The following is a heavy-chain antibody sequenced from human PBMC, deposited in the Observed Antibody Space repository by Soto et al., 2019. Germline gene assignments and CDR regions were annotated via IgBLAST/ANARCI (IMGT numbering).Heavy chain of an antibody. CDR1: GGTFSSYA. CDR3: ARAMGYCSGGSCHSFDY. V-gene: IGHV1-69*06. Sequence: QVQLVQSGAEVKKPGSSVKVSCKASGGTFSSYAISWVRQAPGQGLEWMGGIIPIFGTANYAQKFQGRVTITADKSTSTAYMELSSLRSEDTAVYYCARAMGYCSGGSCHSFDYWGQGTLVTVSS. CDR2: IIPIFGTA. D-gene: IGHD2-15*01. J-gene: IGHJ4*02.